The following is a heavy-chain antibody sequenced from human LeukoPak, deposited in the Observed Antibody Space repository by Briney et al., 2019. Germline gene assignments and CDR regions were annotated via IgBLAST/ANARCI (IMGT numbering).Heavy chain of an antibody. V-gene: IGHV4-4*07. D-gene: IGHD3-10*01. CDR3: ASSYASGTFYPFDY. CDR1: GVSISSYY. Sequence: SETLSLTCTVSGVSISSYYWNWIRQPAGKGLEWIGRIYSSVNTKTNPSHKSRVTMSADTSKNQFSLNLTSVTAADTAVYYCASSYASGTFYPFDYWGHGTLVTVSS. J-gene: IGHJ4*01. CDR2: IYSSVNT.